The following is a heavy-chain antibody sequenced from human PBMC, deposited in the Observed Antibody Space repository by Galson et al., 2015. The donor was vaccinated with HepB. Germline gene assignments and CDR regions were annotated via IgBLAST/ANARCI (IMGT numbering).Heavy chain of an antibody. J-gene: IGHJ4*02. V-gene: IGHV3-23*01. CDR1: GFTFTSYA. Sequence: SLRLSCAASGFTFTSYAMSWVRQAPGKGLEWVSTIRGSGDTTHYSNSVKGRFTISRDNSRNTLFLQMNSLRAEDTAVYYCARQNWDYGDRYDYWGQGTLVTVSS. D-gene: IGHD4-17*01. CDR3: ARQNWDYGDRYDY. CDR2: IRGSGDTT.